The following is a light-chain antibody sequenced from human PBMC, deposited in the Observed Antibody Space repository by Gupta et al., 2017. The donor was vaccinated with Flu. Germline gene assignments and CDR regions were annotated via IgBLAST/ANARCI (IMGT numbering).Light chain of an antibody. CDR3: RQYGSTLPGT. CDR2: GAS. CDR1: QSVSSSY. Sequence: IVLTQPPGTLSLSPGERATLSCRASQSVSSSYVAGYQQKTGQAPRILIYGASSRATGMPDRFSGSRSATDFTPIISSLEPEEVSVYYCRQYGSTLPGTFGQGTKVDIK. V-gene: IGKV3-20*01. J-gene: IGKJ1*01.